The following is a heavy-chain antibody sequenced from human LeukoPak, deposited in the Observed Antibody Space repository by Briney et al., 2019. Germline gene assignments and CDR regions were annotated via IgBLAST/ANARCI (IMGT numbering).Heavy chain of an antibody. Sequence: PSETLSLTCTVSGGSISSSSYYWGWIRQPPGKGLEWIGSIYYSGITCYNPSLKSRVTISVDTSKNQFSLKRSSVTAADTAVYYCARHSGPYGSSWFDYWGQGTLVTVSS. CDR1: GGSISSSSYY. J-gene: IGHJ4*02. D-gene: IGHD6-13*01. V-gene: IGHV4-39*01. CDR2: IYYSGIT. CDR3: ARHSGPYGSSWFDY.